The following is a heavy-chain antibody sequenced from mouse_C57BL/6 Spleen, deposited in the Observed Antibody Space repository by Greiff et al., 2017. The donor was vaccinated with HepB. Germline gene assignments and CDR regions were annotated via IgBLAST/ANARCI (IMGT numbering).Heavy chain of an antibody. CDR1: GYTFTEYT. D-gene: IGHD2-4*01. CDR2: FYPGSGSI. V-gene: IGHV1-62-2*01. Sequence: VQLVESGAELVKPGASVKLSCKASGYTFTEYTIHWVKQRSGQGLEWIGWFYPGSGSIKYNEKFKDKATLTADKSSSTVYMELSRLTSEDSAVYCCARQKGDYDGFAYWGQGTLVTVSA. J-gene: IGHJ3*01. CDR3: ARQKGDYDGFAY.